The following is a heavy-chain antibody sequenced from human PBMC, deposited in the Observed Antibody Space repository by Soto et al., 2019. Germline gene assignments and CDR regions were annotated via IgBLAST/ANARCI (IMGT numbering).Heavy chain of an antibody. CDR2: IYSGGST. J-gene: IGHJ3*02. CDR3: ASSIFGVVITIYDAFDI. V-gene: IGHV3-53*01. D-gene: IGHD3-3*01. Sequence: GGSLRLSCAASGFTVSSNYMSWVRQAPGKGLEWGSVIYSGGSTYYADSVKGRFTISRDNSKNTLYLQMNSLRAEDTAVYYCASSIFGVVITIYDAFDIWGQGTMVTVSS. CDR1: GFTVSSNY.